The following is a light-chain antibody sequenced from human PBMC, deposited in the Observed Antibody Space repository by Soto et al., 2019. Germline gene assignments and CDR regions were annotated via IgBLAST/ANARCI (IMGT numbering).Light chain of an antibody. V-gene: IGLV2-11*01. CDR1: SSDVGGYNY. Sequence: QSALTQPRSASGSPGQSITISCTGTSSDVGGYNYVSWYQQHPAKAPKLIIFDVSKRHSGVPNRLSGSKSGNTASQTISWLRGGDDDRFYCCSSVRRNTYVFGTGTKLTVL. J-gene: IGLJ1*01. CDR3: CSSVRRNTYV. CDR2: DVS.